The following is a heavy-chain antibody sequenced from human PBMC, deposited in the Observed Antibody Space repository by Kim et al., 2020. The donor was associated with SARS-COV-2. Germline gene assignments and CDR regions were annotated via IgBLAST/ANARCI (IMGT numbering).Heavy chain of an antibody. V-gene: IGHV3-23*01. CDR3: AKYCISARCNGRYFGL. CDR2: IISSGGST. D-gene: IGHD3-3*02. J-gene: IGHJ2*01. CDR1: GFTFGTYD. Sequence: GGSLRLSCAASGFTFGTYDMHWVRQAPGRGLEWVSGIISSGGSTYYADSAKGRFTISRDNFKNTVYLQLSSLRAEDTAVYYCAKYCISARCNGRYFGLWG.